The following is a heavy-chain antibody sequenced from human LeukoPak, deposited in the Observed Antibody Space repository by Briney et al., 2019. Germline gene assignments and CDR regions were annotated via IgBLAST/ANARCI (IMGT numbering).Heavy chain of an antibody. CDR3: ARHRNPLRYFGDY. J-gene: IGHJ4*02. CDR2: IYYSGST. D-gene: IGHD3-9*01. Sequence: SETLSLTCTVSGGSISSYYWSWIRQPPGKGLEWIGSIYYSGSTYYNPSLKSRVTISVDTSKNQFSLKLSSVTAADTAVYYCARHRNPLRYFGDYWGQGTLVTVSS. V-gene: IGHV4-59*05. CDR1: GGSISSYY.